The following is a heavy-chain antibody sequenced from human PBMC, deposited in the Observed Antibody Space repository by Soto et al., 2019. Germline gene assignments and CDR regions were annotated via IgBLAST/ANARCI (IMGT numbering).Heavy chain of an antibody. V-gene: IGHV4-39*01. J-gene: IGHJ5*02. CDR2: MYYNVGT. Sequence: PSETLSLTCIVSGSSISSSGYYWGWIRQPPGKGLEWIASMYYNVGTYYNPSLKSRVTISIDTSANQFSLKLSSVTAEDTAVYYCVRGYNRPGTNYFDPWGQGIVVTVSS. CDR3: VRGYNRPGTNYFDP. D-gene: IGHD1-1*01. CDR1: GSSISSSGYY.